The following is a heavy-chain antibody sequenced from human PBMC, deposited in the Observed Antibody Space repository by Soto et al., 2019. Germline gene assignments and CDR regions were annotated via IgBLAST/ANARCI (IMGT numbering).Heavy chain of an antibody. CDR1: GFTFSSYS. D-gene: IGHD3-16*02. V-gene: IGHV3-48*02. Sequence: PGGSLRLSCAASGFTFSSYSMNWVRQAPGKGLEWVSYISSSSSTIYYADSVKGRFTISRDNAKNSLYLQMNSLRDEDTAVYYCAREIMITFRGVIAPAYGMDAWGQGTTVTVSS. CDR2: ISSSSSTI. CDR3: AREIMITFRGVIAPAYGMDA. J-gene: IGHJ6*02.